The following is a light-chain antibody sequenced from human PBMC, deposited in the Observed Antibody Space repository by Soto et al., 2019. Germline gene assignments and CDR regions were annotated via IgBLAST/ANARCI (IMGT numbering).Light chain of an antibody. Sequence: DIQMTQSPSSLSASVGDRVTITCRASQSISIYLNWYQQRPGKAPKLLIHTTSDLQSGVPPRFSGSGSGTDFTLTISSLQPEDSATYYCQQSYDTWLTFGQGTKVEIK. CDR3: QQSYDTWLT. J-gene: IGKJ1*01. CDR2: TTS. V-gene: IGKV1-39*01. CDR1: QSISIY.